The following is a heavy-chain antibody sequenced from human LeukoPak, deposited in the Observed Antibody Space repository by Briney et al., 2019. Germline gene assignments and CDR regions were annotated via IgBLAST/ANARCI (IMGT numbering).Heavy chain of an antibody. D-gene: IGHD6-19*01. CDR2: TSYNGNT. V-gene: IGHV1-18*01. CDR3: ARHSGSGWQALGY. Sequence: GASVKVSCKASGYTFSNYGLSGVRQAPGVGLEWMGWTSYNGNTSYAQKFQDRVTMTTDTSTTTAYMELRSLESDDTAVYYCARHSGSGWQALGYWGQGTLVTVSS. J-gene: IGHJ4*02. CDR1: GYTFSNYG.